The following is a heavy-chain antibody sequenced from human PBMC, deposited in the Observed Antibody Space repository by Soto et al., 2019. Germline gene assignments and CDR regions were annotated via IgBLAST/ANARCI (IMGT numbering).Heavy chain of an antibody. CDR1: GDSIRNYY. Sequence: SETLSLTCSVSGDSIRNYYWSWIRQPPGKGLEWLGHIYHTGKTDYNPSLKSRVSMSLDPSKNQFSLKLRSVTAADTAIYYCARSAPDLDFDYWGQGTLVTSPQ. CDR2: IYHTGKT. V-gene: IGHV4-59*01. J-gene: IGHJ4*02. CDR3: ARSAPDLDFDY.